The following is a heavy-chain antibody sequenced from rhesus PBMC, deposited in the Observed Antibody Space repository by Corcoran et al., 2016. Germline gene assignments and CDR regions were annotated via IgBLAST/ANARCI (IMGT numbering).Heavy chain of an antibody. V-gene: IGHV4-160*01. CDR1: GGSISSNY. D-gene: IGHD4-29*01. CDR3: AREESSYFHTSSLDV. CDR2: IYGSGGTN. J-gene: IGHJ5-2*02. Sequence: QVQLQESGPGLVKPSETLSLTCAVSGGSISSNYWSWIRQAPGKGLEWIGRIYGSGGTNDYNPSRKSRVTISTATSKNQFSLKLSSVTPADTAVYYCAREESSYFHTSSLDVWGRGVLVTVSS.